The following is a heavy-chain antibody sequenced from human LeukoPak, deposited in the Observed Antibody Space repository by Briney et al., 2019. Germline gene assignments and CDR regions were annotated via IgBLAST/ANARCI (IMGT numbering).Heavy chain of an antibody. J-gene: IGHJ5*02. CDR3: ARAPPRYCSSTSCPKTVNWFDP. D-gene: IGHD2-2*01. CDR1: GYSISSGYY. V-gene: IGHV4-38-2*02. Sequence: SETLSLTCTVSGYSISSGYYWSWIRQPPGKGLEWIGEINHSGSTNYNPSLKSRVTISVDTSKNQFSLKLSSVTAADTAVYYCARAPPRYCSSTSCPKTVNWFDPWGQGTLVTVSS. CDR2: INHSGST.